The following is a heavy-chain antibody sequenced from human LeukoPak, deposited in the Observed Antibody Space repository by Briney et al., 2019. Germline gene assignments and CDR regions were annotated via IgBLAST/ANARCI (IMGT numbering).Heavy chain of an antibody. Sequence: HAGGSLRLSCSASGFDFRMHAMHWVRQAPGKGLEWVAMIWSGGNYKFYVDSVQGRCAISRDDSSNMLYLHMASLRADDTGVYYCARDPPDSGWAFWSWGQGAQVSVSS. CDR1: GFDFRMHA. J-gene: IGHJ5*02. CDR2: IWSGGNYK. V-gene: IGHV3-33*01. CDR3: ARDPPDSGWAFWS. D-gene: IGHD6-19*01.